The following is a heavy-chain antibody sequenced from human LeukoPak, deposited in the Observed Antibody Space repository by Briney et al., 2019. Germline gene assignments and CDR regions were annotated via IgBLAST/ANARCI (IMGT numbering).Heavy chain of an antibody. J-gene: IGHJ4*02. D-gene: IGHD6-19*01. CDR3: AKNAFSGWYVFDY. CDR1: GFTFSSFW. Sequence: PGGSLRLSCASSGFTFSSFWMHWVRKAPGKGLVWVSRINSAGSSTSYADSVKGRFTISRDNAKDTLYLQMNSLRAEDTAVYYCAKNAFSGWYVFDYWGQGTLVTLSS. V-gene: IGHV3-74*01. CDR2: INSAGSST.